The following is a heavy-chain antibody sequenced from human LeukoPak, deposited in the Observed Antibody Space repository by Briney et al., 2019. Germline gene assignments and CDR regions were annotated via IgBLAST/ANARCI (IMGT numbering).Heavy chain of an antibody. CDR1: GFTFSSYG. CDR3: AKDGLYYYYDGSGGWFDP. D-gene: IGHD3-22*01. CDR2: IRYDGSNK. J-gene: IGHJ5*02. V-gene: IGHV3-30*02. Sequence: GGSLRLSCAASGFTFSSYGMHWVRQAPGKGLEWVAFIRYDGSNKYYPDFVKGRFTISRDNSKNTLYLQMNSLRAEDTAVYYCAKDGLYYYYDGSGGWFDPWGQGTLVTVSS.